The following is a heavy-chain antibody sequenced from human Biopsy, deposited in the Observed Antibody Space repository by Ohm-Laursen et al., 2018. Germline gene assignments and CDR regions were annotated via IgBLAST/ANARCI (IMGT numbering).Heavy chain of an antibody. Sequence: SSVKVSCKASGNTFATYHIHWVRQAPGQGLEWMGVISPSGATTTFSQKFQGRITMTRDTSTGTVYMDLNSLGSEDTAVYYCARAGVGSDGTDSYYYGMDVWGPGTTVTVSS. J-gene: IGHJ6*02. D-gene: IGHD5-24*01. CDR2: ISPSGATT. CDR3: ARAGVGSDGTDSYYYGMDV. CDR1: GNTFATYH. V-gene: IGHV1-46*01.